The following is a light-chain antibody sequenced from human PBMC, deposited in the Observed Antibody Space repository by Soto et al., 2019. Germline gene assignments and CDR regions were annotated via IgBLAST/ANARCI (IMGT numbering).Light chain of an antibody. CDR1: QSVNSK. CDR3: QQYDSWPPLT. J-gene: IGKJ4*02. V-gene: IGKV3-15*01. Sequence: EIVMTQSPGPLSVSPGERATLSCMASQSVNSKLAWYQQKPGQAPRLLIYGGSTRATGIPARFSGSASGTEFTLTLSSLKSGDFAVYYCQQYDSWPPLTVGGGTEVEIK. CDR2: GGS.